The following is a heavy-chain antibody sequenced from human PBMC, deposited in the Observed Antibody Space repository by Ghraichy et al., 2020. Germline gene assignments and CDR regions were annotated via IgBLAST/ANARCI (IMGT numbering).Heavy chain of an antibody. Sequence: ETLSLTCAVYGGSFSGYYWSWIRQPPGKGLEWIGEINHSGSTNYNPSLKSRVTISVDTSKNQFSLKLSSVTAADTAVYYCARAGYSSGWSSYYYYYMDVWGKGTTVTVSS. CDR3: ARAGYSSGWSSYYYYYMDV. D-gene: IGHD6-19*01. CDR1: GGSFSGYY. V-gene: IGHV4-34*01. CDR2: INHSGST. J-gene: IGHJ6*03.